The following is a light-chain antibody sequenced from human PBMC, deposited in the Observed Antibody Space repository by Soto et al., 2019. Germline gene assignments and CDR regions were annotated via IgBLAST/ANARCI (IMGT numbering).Light chain of an antibody. J-gene: IGLJ2*01. V-gene: IGLV1-44*01. CDR2: SSN. CDR1: SSNIGSNA. Sequence: QSVLTQPPSVSGTPGQRVIISCSGSSSNIGSNAVNWYQQLPGTAPKLLMASSNQRPSGVPDRFSGPKSGTSASLAISGLQSEDEAEYYCATWDDSLNGVVFGGGTKLTVL. CDR3: ATWDDSLNGVV.